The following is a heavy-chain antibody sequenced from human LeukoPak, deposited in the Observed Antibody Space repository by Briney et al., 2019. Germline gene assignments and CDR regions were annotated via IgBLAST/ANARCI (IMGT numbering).Heavy chain of an antibody. CDR3: ARGFTDPRFYSSRGGEYNMDI. Sequence: SETLSLTCTVSDGSITNYDWSWVRQPPGKGLEFIGHVHYSGTTNYNPSLKSRVTMSVDTSKNQFSLKLSSVTAADTAVYYCARGFTDPRFYSSRGGEYNMDIWGKGTTVTVSS. CDR2: VHYSGTT. V-gene: IGHV4-59*12. J-gene: IGHJ6*03. CDR1: DGSITNYD. D-gene: IGHD6-13*01.